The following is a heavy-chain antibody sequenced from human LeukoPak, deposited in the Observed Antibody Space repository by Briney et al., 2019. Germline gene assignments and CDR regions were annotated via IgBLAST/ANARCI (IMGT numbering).Heavy chain of an antibody. CDR2: LKQDGSET. J-gene: IGHJ4*02. V-gene: IGHV3-7*02. CDR1: GFTFSSYW. CDR3: VYSSGWILDY. D-gene: IGHD6-19*01. Sequence: GGSLRLSSAASGFTFSSYWMTWVRQAPGKGLEWVANLKQDGSETYYVDSVKGRFTISRDNAKNSLYLQMNSLRAEDTAVYFCVYSSGWILDYWGQGTLVTVSS.